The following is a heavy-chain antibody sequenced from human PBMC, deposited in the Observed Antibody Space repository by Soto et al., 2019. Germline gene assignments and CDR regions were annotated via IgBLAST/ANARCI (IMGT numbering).Heavy chain of an antibody. Sequence: GASVKFSCKASGGTFSSYAISWVRQAPGQGLEWMGGIIPIFGTANYAQKFQGRVTITADESTSTAYMELSSLRSEDTAVYYCAYSSGYYYWIDPWGQGTLVTVSS. V-gene: IGHV1-69*13. CDR1: GGTFSSYA. CDR2: IIPIFGTA. CDR3: AYSSGYYYWIDP. D-gene: IGHD3-22*01. J-gene: IGHJ5*02.